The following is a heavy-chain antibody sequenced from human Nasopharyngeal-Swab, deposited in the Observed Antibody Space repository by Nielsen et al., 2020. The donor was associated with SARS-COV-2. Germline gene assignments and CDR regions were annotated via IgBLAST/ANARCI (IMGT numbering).Heavy chain of an antibody. CDR2: ISSSGSTI. V-gene: IGHV3-11*04. J-gene: IGHJ4*02. CDR3: AIDGDQYYYGSGSYGY. Sequence: GESLKISCAASGFTFSDYYMSWIRQAPGKGLEWVSHISSSGSTISYTDSVEGRFTISRDNAKNSLYLQLNSLRAEDTAVYYCAIDGDQYYYGSGSYGYWGQGTPVTVSS. D-gene: IGHD3-10*01. CDR1: GFTFSDYY.